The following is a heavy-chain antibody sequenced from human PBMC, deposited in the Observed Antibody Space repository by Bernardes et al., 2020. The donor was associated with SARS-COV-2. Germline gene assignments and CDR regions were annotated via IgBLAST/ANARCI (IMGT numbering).Heavy chain of an antibody. CDR3: AKATSVGYYYYHGMDV. D-gene: IGHD3-3*01. CDR2: ISYDGSKM. CDR1: GFTFSSYG. J-gene: IGHJ6*02. Sequence: GSLRLSCAASGFTFSSYGMHWVRQAPGKGLEWVAVISYDGSKMFYGDSVKGRFTISRDSAKNTLYLQMNSLRAEDTAVYYCAKATSVGYYYYHGMDVWGQGTTVTVSS. V-gene: IGHV3-30*18.